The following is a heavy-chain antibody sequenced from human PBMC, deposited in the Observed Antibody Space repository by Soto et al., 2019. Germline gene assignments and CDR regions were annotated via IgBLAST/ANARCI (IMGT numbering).Heavy chain of an antibody. J-gene: IGHJ4*02. CDR1: GGSISSSSYY. CDR3: ARPGGSGWLTGNSDLYFDY. V-gene: IGHV4-39*01. CDR2: IYYSGST. Sequence: SETLSLTCTVSGGSISSSSYYWGWIRQPPGKGLEWIGSIYYSGSTYYNPSLKSRVTISVNTSKNQFSLKLSSVTAADPAVYYCARPGGSGWLTGNSDLYFDYWGQGTLVTVSS. D-gene: IGHD6-19*01.